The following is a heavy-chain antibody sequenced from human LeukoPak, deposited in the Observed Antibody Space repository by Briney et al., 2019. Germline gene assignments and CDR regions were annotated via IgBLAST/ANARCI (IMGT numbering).Heavy chain of an antibody. J-gene: IGHJ4*02. V-gene: IGHV4-4*07. D-gene: IGHD1-26*01. CDR3: ARDDYSGSYYHDY. CDR1: GGSINSYY. CDR2: IYTSGST. Sequence: SETLSLTCTVSGGSINSYYWSWLRQPAGQGLEWIGRIYTSGSTNYNPSLKSRVTMSVDTSKKQFSLKLSSVTAADTAVYYCARDDYSGSYYHDYWGQGTLVTVSS.